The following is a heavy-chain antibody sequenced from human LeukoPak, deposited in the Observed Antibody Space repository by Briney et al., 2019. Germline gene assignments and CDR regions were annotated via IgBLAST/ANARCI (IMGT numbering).Heavy chain of an antibody. V-gene: IGHV4-59*01. Sequence: SETLSLTCTVSGGSISSDYWSWIRQPPGKGLEWIGYIYYSGSTNYNPSLKSRVTISVDTSKNQFSLKLSSVTAADTAVYYCARDSSSWSDAFDIWGQGTMVTVSS. CDR3: ARDSSSWSDAFDI. D-gene: IGHD6-13*01. CDR1: GGSISSDY. CDR2: IYYSGST. J-gene: IGHJ3*02.